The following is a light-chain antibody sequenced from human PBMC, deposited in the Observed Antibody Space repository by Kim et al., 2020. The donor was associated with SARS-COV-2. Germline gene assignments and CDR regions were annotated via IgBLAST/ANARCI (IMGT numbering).Light chain of an antibody. Sequence: SVSPGQIASITCSGDRLGDKYACWYQQKPGQSPVVVIYQDTKRPSGIPERFSGSNSGNTATLTISGTQAMDEADYYCQVWDSTTTVFGGGTQLTVL. V-gene: IGLV3-1*01. J-gene: IGLJ2*01. CDR1: RLGDKY. CDR2: QDT. CDR3: QVWDSTTTV.